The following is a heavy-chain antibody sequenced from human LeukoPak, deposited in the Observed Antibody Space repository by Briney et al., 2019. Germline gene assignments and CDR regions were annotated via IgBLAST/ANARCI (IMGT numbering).Heavy chain of an antibody. CDR1: GFTFSSYE. Sequence: PGGSLRLSCAASGFTFSSYEMNWVRQAPGKGLEWVSGINWNGGNTGYADSVKGRFTISRDNAKISLYLQMDSLRAEDTALYYCGRDLSGWYGPDYWGQGTLVTVSS. V-gene: IGHV3-20*04. D-gene: IGHD6-19*01. J-gene: IGHJ4*02. CDR2: INWNGGNT. CDR3: GRDLSGWYGPDY.